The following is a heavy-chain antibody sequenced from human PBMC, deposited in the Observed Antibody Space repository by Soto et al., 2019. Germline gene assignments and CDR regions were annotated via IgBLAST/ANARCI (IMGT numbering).Heavy chain of an antibody. CDR2: IYYSGST. V-gene: IGHV4-39*01. CDR3: ARRIAAAGAIDS. J-gene: IGHJ4*02. D-gene: IGHD6-13*01. CDR1: GGSISSSSYY. Sequence: QLQLQESGPGLVKPSETLSLTCTVSGGSISSSSYYWGWIRQPPGKGLEWIGSIYYSGSTYYNPSLKSRVTISVDTSKTQFSLKLSSVTAADTAVYYCARRIAAAGAIDSWGQGTLVTVSS.